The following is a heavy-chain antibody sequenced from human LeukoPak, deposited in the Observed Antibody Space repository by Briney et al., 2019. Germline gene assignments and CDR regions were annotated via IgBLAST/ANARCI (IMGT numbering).Heavy chain of an antibody. CDR2: IYYSGST. CDR3: ARDFRGSVDAFDI. J-gene: IGHJ3*02. CDR1: GGSISSYY. Sequence: SETLSLTCTVSGGSISSYYWNWIRQPPGKGLEWIGYIYYSGSTNYNPSLKSRVTISVDTSKNQFSLKLSSMTAADTAVYYCARDFRGSVDAFDIWGQGTMVAVSS. V-gene: IGHV4-59*01.